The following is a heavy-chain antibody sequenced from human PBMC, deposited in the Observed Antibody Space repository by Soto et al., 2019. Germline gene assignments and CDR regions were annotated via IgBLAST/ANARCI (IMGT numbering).Heavy chain of an antibody. Sequence: SATXSLTCDSSGCPLSSFYYSLIRQAPGKGLEWIGYIYYTGSTNYNPSLKSRVTMSVETSKNQFSLKLTSVTAADTAVYFCEVTRGGANHNDIWGQGTMV. CDR2: IYYTGST. V-gene: IGHV4-59*01. CDR1: GCPLSSFY. D-gene: IGHD4-17*01. CDR3: EVTRGGANHNDI. J-gene: IGHJ3*02.